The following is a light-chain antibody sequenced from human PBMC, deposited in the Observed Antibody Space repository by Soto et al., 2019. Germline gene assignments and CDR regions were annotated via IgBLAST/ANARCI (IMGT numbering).Light chain of an antibody. CDR2: AAS. CDR3: QQSYSTLWT. V-gene: IGKV1-39*01. CDR1: QSISSY. J-gene: IGKJ1*01. Sequence: IQMTQSPSSLSASVGDRVTITCRASQSISSYLNWYQQKPGKAPKLLIYAASSLRSGVPSRFSGSGSGTDFTLTISSLQPEDFATYYCQQSYSTLWTFGRGTKVDI.